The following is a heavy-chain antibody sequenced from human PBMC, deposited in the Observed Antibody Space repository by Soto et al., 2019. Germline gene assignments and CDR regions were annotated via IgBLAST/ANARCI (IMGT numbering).Heavy chain of an antibody. CDR2: SSASGRCI. D-gene: IGHD3-22*01. J-gene: IGHJ4*02. CDR1: GIEFSNYA. CDR3: ARDGTLHDSSAYYYVY. V-gene: IGHV3-23*01. Sequence: GGSLRLSCVASGIEFSNYAMSWVRQAPGKGLEWVSISSASGRCIYHADSVKGRFTISRDNSKNTLYLHMTNLTSEDTAIYYCARDGTLHDSSAYYYVYWGQGTPVTVSS.